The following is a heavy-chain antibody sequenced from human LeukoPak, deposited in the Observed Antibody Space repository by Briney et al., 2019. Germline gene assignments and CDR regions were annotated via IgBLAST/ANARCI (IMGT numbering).Heavy chain of an antibody. CDR2: ISGGGTPT. CDR3: ARDLDDYNDFPPIFQY. Sequence: GGSLRLSCVVSGFTFSDYAMSWVRQAPGKGLEWVYAISGGGTPTFYADSVKGRFITSRDNSKNTLYLQMNSLRVEDTAVYYCARDLDDYNDFPPIFQYWGQGTQVIVSS. CDR1: GFTFSDYA. J-gene: IGHJ1*01. D-gene: IGHD3-3*01. V-gene: IGHV3-23*01.